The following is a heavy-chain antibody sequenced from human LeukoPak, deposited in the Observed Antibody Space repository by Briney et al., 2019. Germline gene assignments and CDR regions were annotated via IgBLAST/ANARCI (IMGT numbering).Heavy chain of an antibody. J-gene: IGHJ4*02. CDR1: GFTFSSYE. CDR3: ARGQGYCSSTSCILFFDY. CDR2: ISSSGSTI. D-gene: IGHD2-2*01. V-gene: IGHV3-48*03. Sequence: PGGSLRLSCAASGFTFSSYEMNWVRQAPGKGLEWVSYISSSGSTIYYADSVKGRFTISRDNAKNSLYLQMNSLRAEDTAVYYCARGQGYCSSTSCILFFDYWGQGTLVTVSS.